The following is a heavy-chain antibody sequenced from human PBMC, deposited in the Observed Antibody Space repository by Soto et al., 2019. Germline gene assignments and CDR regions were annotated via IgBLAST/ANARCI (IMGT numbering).Heavy chain of an antibody. D-gene: IGHD4-4*01. V-gene: IGHV4-31*03. CDR3: ARDRGVTSSYYYYGMDV. CDR1: GGSISSGGYY. CDR2: IYYSGST. J-gene: IGHJ6*02. Sequence: SETLSLTCTVSGGSISSGGYYWSWIRQHPGKGLEWIGYIYYSGSTYYNPSLKSRVTISVDTSKNQFSLKLSSVTAADTAVYYCARDRGVTSSYYYYGMDVWGQGTTVTVSS.